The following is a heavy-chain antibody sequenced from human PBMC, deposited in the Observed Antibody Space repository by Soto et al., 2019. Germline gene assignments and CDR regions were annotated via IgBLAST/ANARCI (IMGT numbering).Heavy chain of an antibody. CDR3: ARERQWDPLPY. CDR1: GYTFRNYG. D-gene: IGHD1-26*01. V-gene: IGHV1-18*01. Sequence: VQLVQSGAEVKKPGASVKVSCEAYGYTFRNYGITWVRQAPGQGREWIGWVSGYNRNTNYVQKFEDRVTMTTDTSTSIAYLELRRLRIDDTAVYYCARERQWDPLPYWGPGTLLVVS. CDR2: VSGYNRNT. J-gene: IGHJ4*02.